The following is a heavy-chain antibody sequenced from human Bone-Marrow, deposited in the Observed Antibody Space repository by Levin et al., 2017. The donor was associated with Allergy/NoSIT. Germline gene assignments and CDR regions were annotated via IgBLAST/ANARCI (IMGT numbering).Heavy chain of an antibody. CDR3: ARHADGGTYDGYFDY. D-gene: IGHD3-3*01. CDR2: IYFSGNS. V-gene: IGHV4-39*01. Sequence: SETLSLTCTVSGGSISTYTYYWSWIRQPPGKGLEWIGSIYFSGNSYYTPSLKSRVTMSVDTSKNQFSLNLISVTAADTAVYFCARHADGGTYDGYFDYWGQGALVTVSS. CDR1: GGSISTYTYY. J-gene: IGHJ4*02.